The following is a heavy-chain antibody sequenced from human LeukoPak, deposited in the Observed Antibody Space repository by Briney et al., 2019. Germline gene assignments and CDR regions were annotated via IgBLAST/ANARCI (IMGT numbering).Heavy chain of an antibody. Sequence: GGSLRLSCAASAFTFSSYWRTWVRQAPGKGLEWVANIKQDESEKYYVDSVKGRFTISRDNAKNTLYLQMNGLRAEDTAVYYCARVNDYSNYGPLAPVDYWGQGTLVTVSS. CDR3: ARVNDYSNYGPLAPVDY. J-gene: IGHJ4*02. V-gene: IGHV3-7*01. CDR2: IKQDESEK. D-gene: IGHD4-11*01. CDR1: AFTFSSYW.